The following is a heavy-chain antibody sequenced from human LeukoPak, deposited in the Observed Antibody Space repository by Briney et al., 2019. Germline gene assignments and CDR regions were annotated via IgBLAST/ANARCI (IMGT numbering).Heavy chain of an antibody. J-gene: IGHJ4*02. Sequence: SETLSLTCAVYGGSFSNYYWSWIRQPPGERLEWIGEINHSGSTNYNPSLKRRVSVSLDTSKNQFSLILTSVTAADTAVYYCARKENVYYYFDYWGQGTLVTVSS. CDR3: ARKENVYYYFDY. CDR1: GGSFSNYY. D-gene: IGHD3-10*01. V-gene: IGHV4-34*01. CDR2: INHSGST.